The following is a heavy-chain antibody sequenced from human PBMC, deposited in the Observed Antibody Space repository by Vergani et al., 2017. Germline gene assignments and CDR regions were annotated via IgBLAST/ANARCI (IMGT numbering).Heavy chain of an antibody. D-gene: IGHD6-19*01. CDR2: ISAYNGNT. J-gene: IGHJ6*02. Sequence: QVQLVQSGAEVKKPGASVKVSCKASGYTFTSYGISWVRQAPGQGLEWMGWISAYNGNTNYAQKLQGRVTMTTDTSTSTAYMELRSLRSDDTAVYYYAGGPHIAVASCDKYCIDVWGQGTTVTVSS. V-gene: IGHV1-18*01. CDR1: GYTFTSYG. CDR3: AGGPHIAVASCDKYCIDV.